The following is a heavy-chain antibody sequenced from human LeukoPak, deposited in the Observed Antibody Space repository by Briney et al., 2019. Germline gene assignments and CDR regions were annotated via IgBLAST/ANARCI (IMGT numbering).Heavy chain of an antibody. CDR2: ISSSSSYI. CDR3: ARNEDGAIPLDY. D-gene: IGHD5-24*01. J-gene: IGHJ4*02. Sequence: GGSLRLSCAASGFTFSSYTMNWVRQAPGKGLEWVSSISSSSSYIYYADSVKGRFIISRDNAKNSLYLQMNSLRADDTAVYYCARNEDGAIPLDYWGQGTLVTVSS. V-gene: IGHV3-21*01. CDR1: GFTFSSYT.